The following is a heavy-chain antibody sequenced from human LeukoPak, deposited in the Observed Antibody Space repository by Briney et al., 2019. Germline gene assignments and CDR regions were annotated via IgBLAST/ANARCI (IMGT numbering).Heavy chain of an antibody. CDR2: IQNSDT. Sequence: SETLSLTCTVSGGSLSIYNWKWIRQPAGKGLEWIGRIQNSDTNYNPSLKSRVIISVDTSKKQFSLKLSSVTAADTAVYYCATRTDRVSYNSFYHWGQGTLVTVSS. D-gene: IGHD2-15*01. J-gene: IGHJ5*02. CDR3: ATRTDRVSYNSFYH. CDR1: GGSLSIYN. V-gene: IGHV4-4*07.